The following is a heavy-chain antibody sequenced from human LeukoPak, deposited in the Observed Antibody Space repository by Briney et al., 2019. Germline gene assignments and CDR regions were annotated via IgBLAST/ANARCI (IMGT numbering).Heavy chain of an antibody. CDR1: GGSFSGYY. V-gene: IGHV4-34*01. J-gene: IGHJ3*02. D-gene: IGHD3-3*01. Sequence: SETLSLTCAVYGGSFSGYYWSWIRQPPGKGLEWIGEINHSGSTNYNPSLKSRVTISVDTSKNQFSLKLSSVTAADTAVYYCARLPKTYYDFWSGYYHDALDIWGQGTMVTVSS. CDR3: ARLPKTYYDFWSGYYHDALDI. CDR2: INHSGST.